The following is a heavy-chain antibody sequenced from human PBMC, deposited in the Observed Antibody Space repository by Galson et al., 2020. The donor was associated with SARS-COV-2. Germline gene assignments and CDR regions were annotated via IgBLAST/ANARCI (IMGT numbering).Heavy chain of an antibody. CDR2: MKGDGSEK. V-gene: IGHV3-7*01. CDR1: GFTFGDYW. CDR3: SRQLDE. Sequence: GGSLRLSCVASGFTFGDYWMDWVHQAPGKGLEWVANMKGDGSEKYYVDSVKGRFTIFRDNAKNSLYLQMDSLRAEDTAVYYCSRQLDEWGQGTLVTVSS. J-gene: IGHJ4*02.